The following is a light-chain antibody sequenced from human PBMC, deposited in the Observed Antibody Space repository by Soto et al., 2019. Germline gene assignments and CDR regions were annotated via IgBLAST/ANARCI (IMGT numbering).Light chain of an antibody. CDR1: SSDVGSYNL. Sequence: QSALTQPASVSGSPGQSITISCTGTSSDVGSYNLVSWYHQHPGKAPKLMIYEGSKRPSGVSKRFSGYKAGNTASLTISGLQAEEEAEYYFFTYAGSNPYVFATGTKLTVL. CDR3: FTYAGSNPYV. CDR2: EGS. V-gene: IGLV2-23*01. J-gene: IGLJ1*01.